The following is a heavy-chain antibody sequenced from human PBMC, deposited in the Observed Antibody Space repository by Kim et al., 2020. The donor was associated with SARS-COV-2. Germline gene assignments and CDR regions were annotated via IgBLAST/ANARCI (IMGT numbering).Heavy chain of an antibody. V-gene: IGHV4-61*01. CDR1: GGSVSSGSYY. CDR3: ARGAVVPAAIWFDP. D-gene: IGHD2-2*01. Sequence: SETLSLTCTVSGGSVSSGSYYWSWIRQPPGKGLEWIGYIYYSGSTNYNPSLKSRVTISVDTSKNQFSLKLSSVTAADTAVYYCARGAVVPAAIWFDPWGQGTLVTVSS. CDR2: IYYSGST. J-gene: IGHJ5*02.